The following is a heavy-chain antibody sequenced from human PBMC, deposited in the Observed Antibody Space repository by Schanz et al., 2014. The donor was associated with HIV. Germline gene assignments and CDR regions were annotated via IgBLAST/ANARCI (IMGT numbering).Heavy chain of an antibody. CDR1: GFPFSSSV. CDR2: ISGSSIT. Sequence: VQLVESGGGLVQPGGSLRLSCVVSGFPFSSSVMSWVRQAPGKGLEWVSAISGSSITYSADSVKGRFTISRDNSKNTLYLQMNSLRAEDTAVYYCALSRPSGYGGSWYFDLWGRGTLVAVSS. V-gene: IGHV3-23*04. CDR3: ALSRPSGYGGSWYFDL. J-gene: IGHJ2*01. D-gene: IGHD2-15*01.